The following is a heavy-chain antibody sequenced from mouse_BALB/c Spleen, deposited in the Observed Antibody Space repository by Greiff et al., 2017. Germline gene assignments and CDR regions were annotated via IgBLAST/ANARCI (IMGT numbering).Heavy chain of an antibody. Sequence: EVQLQESGPELVKPGASVKMSCKASGYTFTSYVMHWVKQKPGQGLEWIGYINPYNDGTKYNEKFKGKATLTSDKSSSTAYLQLSSLTSEDTAVYYCARLGLFIPNYYFDYWGQGTTLTVSS. J-gene: IGHJ2*01. CDR3: ARLGLFIPNYYFDY. CDR1: GYTFTSYV. D-gene: IGHD1-2*01. V-gene: IGHV1-14*01. CDR2: INPYNDGT.